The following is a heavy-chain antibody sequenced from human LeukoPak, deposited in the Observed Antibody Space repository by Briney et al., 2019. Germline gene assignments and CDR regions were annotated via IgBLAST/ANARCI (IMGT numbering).Heavy chain of an antibody. V-gene: IGHV3-7*01. J-gene: IGHJ6*02. Sequence: GGSLGSSWEAFGLPLSGYWLAGVGRPQGKGLGGGPTLKQVGSEKYYVDAVKGRFTISRDNAKNSLYLQMNSLRAEDTAVYYCARVGNYGDYAGVFVGMDVWGQGTTVTVSS. CDR1: GLPLSGYW. CDR3: ARVGNYGDYAGVFVGMDV. D-gene: IGHD4-17*01. CDR2: LKQVGSEK.